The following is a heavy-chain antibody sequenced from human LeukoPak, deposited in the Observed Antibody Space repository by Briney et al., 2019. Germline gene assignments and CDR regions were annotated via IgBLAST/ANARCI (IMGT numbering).Heavy chain of an antibody. J-gene: IGHJ5*02. CDR1: GYTFTGYY. D-gene: IGHD2-2*01. Sequence: ASVKVSCKASGYTFTGYYMHWVRQAPGQGLEWMGWINPNSGGTNYAQKFQGRVTMTRDTSISTAYMELSRLRSDDTAAYYCARAGIVVVPAAEDRWFDPWGQGTLVTVSS. V-gene: IGHV1-2*02. CDR2: INPNSGGT. CDR3: ARAGIVVVPAAEDRWFDP.